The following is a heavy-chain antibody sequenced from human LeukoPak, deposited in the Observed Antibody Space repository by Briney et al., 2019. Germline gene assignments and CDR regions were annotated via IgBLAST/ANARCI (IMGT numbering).Heavy chain of an antibody. V-gene: IGHV3-53*01. J-gene: IGHJ4*02. CDR1: GFPVSSNY. CDR2: IYSGGST. CDR3: AREGPTLVGATTGFDY. Sequence: PGGSLRLSCAASGFPVSSNYMSWVRQAPGKGLEWVSVIYSGGSTYYADSVKGRFTISRDNSKNTLYLQMNSLRAEDTAVYYCAREGPTLVGATTGFDYWGQGTLVTVSS. D-gene: IGHD1-26*01.